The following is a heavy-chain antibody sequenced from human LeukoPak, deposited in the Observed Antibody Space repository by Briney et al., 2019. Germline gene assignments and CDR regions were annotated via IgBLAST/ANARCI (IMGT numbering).Heavy chain of an antibody. V-gene: IGHV1-2*05. Sequence: ASVTVSCKASGYTFTGYYMHWVRQAPGQGLEWMGRINPDSGGTNYAQKFQGGVTMTRDTSISTAYMELSRQRSDDTDVYYCARGCSGGSCDSDNWFDPWGQGTLVTVSS. D-gene: IGHD2-15*01. CDR2: INPDSGGT. CDR1: GYTFTGYY. J-gene: IGHJ5*02. CDR3: ARGCSGGSCDSDNWFDP.